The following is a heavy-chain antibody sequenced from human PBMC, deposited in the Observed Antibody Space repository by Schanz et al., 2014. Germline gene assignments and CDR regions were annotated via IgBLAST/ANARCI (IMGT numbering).Heavy chain of an antibody. CDR1: GASITSGTYS. Sequence: QLQLQESGSGLVKPSQTLSLTCAVSGASITSGTYSWSWIRQPPGKGLEWIGYIYHGGSTYHSPSLKGRVTIPVDRSKNQCSRRLNSVTAADTAVYYCARGTDYGSGSNWYFDLWGRGTLVTVSS. CDR2: IYHGGST. V-gene: IGHV4-30-2*01. D-gene: IGHD3-10*01. CDR3: ARGTDYGSGSNWYFDL. J-gene: IGHJ2*01.